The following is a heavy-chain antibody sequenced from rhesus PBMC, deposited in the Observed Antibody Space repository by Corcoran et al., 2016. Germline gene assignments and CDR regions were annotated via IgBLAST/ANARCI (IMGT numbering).Heavy chain of an antibody. CDR3: AGRVASVTLSYFDY. V-gene: IGHV4-81*01. Sequence: QVQLQESGPGLVKPSETLSLTCAVSGGSISGYYWSWIRQPPGKGLEWIGNIDGKFSGTNYNPSLNGRVNISKDPSKKQVSLKLSSGTAADTAGYYCAGRVASVTLSYFDYWGQGVLVTVSS. CDR2: IDGKFSGT. CDR1: GGSISGYY. J-gene: IGHJ4*01. D-gene: IGHD5-12*01.